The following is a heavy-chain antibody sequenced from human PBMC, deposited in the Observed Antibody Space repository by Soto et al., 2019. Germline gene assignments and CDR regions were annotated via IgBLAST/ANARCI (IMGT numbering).Heavy chain of an antibody. V-gene: IGHV3-74*01. D-gene: IGHD6-13*01. Sequence: GWCLRHSCAACEFVFSSGCRNWIRQVPGKGLVLVSRISTDGTDTYYADSVKGRLTISRDNAKNTLYLHLYSLRADDTAVYYCARHLDPQQLVRVYYYYGMDVWGQGTTVTVSS. CDR3: ARHLDPQQLVRVYYYYGMDV. CDR1: EFVFSSGC. J-gene: IGHJ6*02. CDR2: ISTDGTDT.